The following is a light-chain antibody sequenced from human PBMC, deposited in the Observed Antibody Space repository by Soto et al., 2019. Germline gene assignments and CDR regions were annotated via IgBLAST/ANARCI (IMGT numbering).Light chain of an antibody. CDR2: DAS. CDR3: QHSYSTPRT. Sequence: DIQMTQSPSSLSASLGDRVTITCRASQTISTYLNWYQQRPGKAPKLLIYDASRLQNAVPSRFSGSGSGTDFTLTITSLQPEDFATYYCQHSYSTPRTFGGGTGVESK. V-gene: IGKV1-39*01. J-gene: IGKJ4*01. CDR1: QTISTY.